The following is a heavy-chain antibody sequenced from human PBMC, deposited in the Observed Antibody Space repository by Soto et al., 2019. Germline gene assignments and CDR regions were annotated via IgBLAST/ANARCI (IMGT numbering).Heavy chain of an antibody. Sequence: VGSLRLSCAASGFTFSVYSMTWVRQAPGKGLEWVSSISSSGSYIYYADSVKGRFTISRDNAKNSLYLQMNSLRVEDTAVYYCASAEQCGGDCYSIYYYGMDAWGQGTTVTVSS. J-gene: IGHJ6*02. V-gene: IGHV3-21*01. CDR1: GFTFSVYS. CDR3: ASAEQCGGDCYSIYYYGMDA. CDR2: ISSSGSYI. D-gene: IGHD2-21*02.